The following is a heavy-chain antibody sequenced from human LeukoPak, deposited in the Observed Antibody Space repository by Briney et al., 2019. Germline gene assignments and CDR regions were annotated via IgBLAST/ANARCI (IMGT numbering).Heavy chain of an antibody. CDR3: ARGNSWVGGYYHYMDV. CDR2: IIPFIGTA. V-gene: IGHV1-69*06. J-gene: IGHJ6*03. CDR1: GGTFSSYA. Sequence: ASVKVSCKASGGTFSSYAISWVRQAPGQGLEWMGGIIPFIGTANYAQKFQGRVTITADKSTSTAYMELSSLKFDDTAVYFCARGNSWVGGYYHYMDVWGTGTTVTVSS. D-gene: IGHD2-15*01.